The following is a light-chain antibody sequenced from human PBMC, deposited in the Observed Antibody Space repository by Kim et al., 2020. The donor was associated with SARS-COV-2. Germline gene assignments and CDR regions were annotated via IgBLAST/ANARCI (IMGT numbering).Light chain of an antibody. J-gene: IGLJ3*02. CDR1: SNNVGDLG. Sequence: QTPTLTCPGNSNNVGDLGATWLQQHQGHPPKLLSYRNNNRPSGVSERFSASRSGNTASLTITALQAEDEADYYCAAWDTSLDAWVFGGGTQLTVL. V-gene: IGLV10-54*01. CDR2: RNN. CDR3: AAWDTSLDAWV.